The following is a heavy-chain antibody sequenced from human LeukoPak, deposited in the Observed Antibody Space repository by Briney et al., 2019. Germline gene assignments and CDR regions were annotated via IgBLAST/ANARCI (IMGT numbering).Heavy chain of an antibody. D-gene: IGHD3-10*01. Sequence: SETLSLTCVVSGDFITTGGSYLSWVRQLPGQGLEWIGYIFHSRPTYYNPSLQSRISISVDTSKNQFSLKVKYVTAPASAVYYCVRDRMNPRRGFYMDVWGKGTPVIVSS. J-gene: IGHJ6*03. CDR1: GDFITTGGSY. V-gene: IGHV4-31*11. CDR3: VRDRMNPRRGFYMDV. CDR2: IFHSRPT.